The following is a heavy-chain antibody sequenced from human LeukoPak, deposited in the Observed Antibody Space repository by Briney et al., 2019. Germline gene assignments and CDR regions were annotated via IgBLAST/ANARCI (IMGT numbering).Heavy chain of an antibody. J-gene: IGHJ4*02. D-gene: IGHD5-18*01. Sequence: GGSLRLSCAASGFTFDNYGMHWVRQAPGKGLEWVAVISYDGSSKYYADSVKGRFTISRDNSKNTLYLQMHSLRAEDTAVYYCAKGYSLSGGQGTLVTVSS. CDR2: ISYDGSSK. CDR3: AKGYSLS. CDR1: GFTFDNYG. V-gene: IGHV3-30*18.